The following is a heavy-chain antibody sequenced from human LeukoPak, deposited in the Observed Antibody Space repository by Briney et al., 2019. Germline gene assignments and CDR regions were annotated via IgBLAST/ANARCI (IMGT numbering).Heavy chain of an antibody. Sequence: GGSLRLSCAASGFTFSSYGMHWVRQAPGKGLEWVAVISYDGSNKYYADSVKGRFTISRDNSKNTLYLQMNSLRAEDTAVYYCAKAVAVRYFDGSITPSDYWGQGTLVTVSS. V-gene: IGHV3-30*18. CDR2: ISYDGSNK. CDR1: GFTFSSYG. D-gene: IGHD3-9*01. CDR3: AKAVAVRYFDGSITPSDY. J-gene: IGHJ4*02.